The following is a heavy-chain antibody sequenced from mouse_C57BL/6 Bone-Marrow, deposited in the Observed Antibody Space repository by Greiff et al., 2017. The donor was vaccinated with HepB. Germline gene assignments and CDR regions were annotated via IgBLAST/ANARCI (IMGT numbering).Heavy chain of an antibody. CDR1: GYSFTGYY. CDR3: ARGYGRCAY. V-gene: IGHV1-31*01. D-gene: IGHD2-2*01. J-gene: IGHJ3*01. Sequence: QLQQSGPEMVKPGASVKIFCKASGYSFTGYYMHWVKQSHGNILDWIGYIYTYNGVSSYNQKFKGKATLTVDKSSSTAYMELRSLTSEDSTVYYCARGYGRCAYWGQGTLVIVSA. CDR2: IYTYNGVS.